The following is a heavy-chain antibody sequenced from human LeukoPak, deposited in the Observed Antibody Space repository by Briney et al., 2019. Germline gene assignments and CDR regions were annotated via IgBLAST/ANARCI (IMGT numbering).Heavy chain of an antibody. CDR1: GGSFSGYY. Sequence: PSETLSLTCAVYGGSFSGYYWSWIRQPPGKRLEWIGEINHSGSTNYNPSLKSRVTISVDTSKNQFSLKLSSVTAADTAVYYCARASVKADIVVVPAVYNWFDPWGQGTLVTVSS. V-gene: IGHV4-34*01. D-gene: IGHD2-2*01. J-gene: IGHJ5*02. CDR3: ARASVKADIVVVPAVYNWFDP. CDR2: INHSGST.